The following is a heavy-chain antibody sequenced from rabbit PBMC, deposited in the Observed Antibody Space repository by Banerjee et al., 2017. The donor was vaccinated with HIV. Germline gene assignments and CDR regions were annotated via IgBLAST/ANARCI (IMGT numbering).Heavy chain of an antibody. CDR3: GSREKLAL. J-gene: IGHJ4*01. CDR2: IYAGSGST. Sequence: QSLEESGGDLVKPGASLTLTCTASGFTISSSYYMCWVRQAPGKGLEWIGCIYAGSGSTDSATWTQGLFSLSKTPSTPVTPQLPSLTAADTATYFCGSREKLALWGPGPLVPV. CDR1: GFTISSSYY. V-gene: IGHV1S40*01.